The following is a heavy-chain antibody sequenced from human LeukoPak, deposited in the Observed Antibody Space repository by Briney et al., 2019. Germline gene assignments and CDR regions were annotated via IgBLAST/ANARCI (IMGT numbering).Heavy chain of an antibody. D-gene: IGHD3-22*01. V-gene: IGHV1-2*02. CDR2: INPNSGGT. J-gene: IGHJ4*02. Sequence: ASVKVSCKASGYTFTAYYMHWVRQAPGQGLEWMGWINPNSGGTNYAQKFQGRVTMTRDTSISTAYMELSRLRSDDTAVYYCALAPRRDSSGYKSNYWGQGTLVTVSS. CDR3: ALAPRRDSSGYKSNY. CDR1: GYTFTAYY.